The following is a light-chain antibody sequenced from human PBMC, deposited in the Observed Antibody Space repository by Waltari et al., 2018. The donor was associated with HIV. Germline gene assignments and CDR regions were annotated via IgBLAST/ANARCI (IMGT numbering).Light chain of an antibody. J-gene: IGLJ3*02. Sequence: HSALTQPASVSGSLGQSLTISCTTASADIGNFVSWYQQVPGKSSQLIFYQFNLRPSETPYRFSASKSGDTASLTISGLLPEDEADYFCSSRGDANSLLFGGGTHLTVL. V-gene: IGLV2-14*01. CDR3: SSRGDANSLL. CDR1: SADIGNF. CDR2: QFN.